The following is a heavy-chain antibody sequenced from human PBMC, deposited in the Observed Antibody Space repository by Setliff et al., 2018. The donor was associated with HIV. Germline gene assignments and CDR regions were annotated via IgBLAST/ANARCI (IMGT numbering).Heavy chain of an antibody. J-gene: IGHJ4*02. CDR1: GYSISSGYY. Sequence: PSETLSLTCAVSGYSISSGYYWGWIRQPPGKGLEWVGSIYHSGTTYYNPSLKSRVTVSLDTSKNQFSLRMRSVTAADTAVYYCARHRGAFRLDYWGQGTLVTVSS. V-gene: IGHV4-38-2*01. CDR2: IYHSGTT. D-gene: IGHD3-16*01. CDR3: ARHRGAFRLDY.